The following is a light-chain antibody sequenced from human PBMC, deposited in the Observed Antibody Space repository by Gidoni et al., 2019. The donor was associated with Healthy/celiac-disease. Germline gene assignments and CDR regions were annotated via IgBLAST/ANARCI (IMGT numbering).Light chain of an antibody. Sequence: IVMTPSPATPSASPGERGTLSCRASQSVSCDFAWSQQQPGQAPRLLIYGASTRATGIPARFSGSGSGREFTLTISSLQSEDFAVYYCQQYNNWPQDRARTFGGGTKVEIK. J-gene: IGKJ4*01. CDR1: QSVSCD. CDR2: GAS. V-gene: IGKV3-15*01. CDR3: QQYNNWPQDRART.